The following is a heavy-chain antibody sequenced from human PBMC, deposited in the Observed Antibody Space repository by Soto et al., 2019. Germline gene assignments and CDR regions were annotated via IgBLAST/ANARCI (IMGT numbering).Heavy chain of an antibody. D-gene: IGHD1-1*01. CDR1: GGSITTGGRY. CDR2: IYYSGNT. J-gene: IGHJ3*02. V-gene: IGHV4-31*02. CDR3: AQALVVTGGDGFDI. Sequence: QVRLQEWGPGLVKPSQTLSLKCSVSGGSITTGGRYWSWIRQLPGKGLEGIGDIYYSGNTYYNASLKSRVTISVEAAKNQFSLKLSSVPAADTAVYYCAQALVVTGGDGFDIWGQGRLVTVSS.